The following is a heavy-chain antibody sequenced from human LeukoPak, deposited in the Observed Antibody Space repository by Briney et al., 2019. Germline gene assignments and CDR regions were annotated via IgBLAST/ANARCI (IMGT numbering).Heavy chain of an antibody. D-gene: IGHD3-22*01. CDR3: ARAIDYYDSSGYYSYYFDY. CDR1: GYRFTSYW. J-gene: IGHJ4*02. CDR2: IYPGDSDT. Sequence: GESLKISCKGSGYRFTSYWIGWVRQMPGKGLEWMGIIYPGDSDTRYSPSFQGQVTISADKSISTAYLQWSSLKASDTAMYYCARAIDYYDSSGYYSYYFDYWGQGTLVTVSS. V-gene: IGHV5-51*01.